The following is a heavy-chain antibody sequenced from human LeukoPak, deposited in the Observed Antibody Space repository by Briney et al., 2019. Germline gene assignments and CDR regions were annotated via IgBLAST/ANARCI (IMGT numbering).Heavy chain of an antibody. D-gene: IGHD5-24*01. Sequence: ASVKVSCKASGYTFTSYCMHWVRQAPGQGLEWMGINNPSGGSTSYAQKFQGRVTMTRDTSTSTVYVELSSLRSEDTAVYYCARDKEMAIMPWMAGFDYWGQGTLVTVSS. V-gene: IGHV1-46*01. CDR2: NNPSGGST. J-gene: IGHJ4*02. CDR3: ARDKEMAIMPWMAGFDY. CDR1: GYTFTSYC.